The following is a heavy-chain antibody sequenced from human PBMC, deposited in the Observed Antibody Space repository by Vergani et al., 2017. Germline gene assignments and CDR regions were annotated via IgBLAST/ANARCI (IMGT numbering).Heavy chain of an antibody. CDR1: GFTFSSYT. Sequence: VQLVESGGGLVKPGGSLRLSCAASGFTFSSYTMNWVRQAPGKGLEWVSSISSSSNYIYYTDSVKGRFTISRDNAKNSLYLQMNSLRAEDTAVYYCARFLITFGGVIVFDYYYGMDVWGQGTTVTVSS. V-gene: IGHV3-21*01. D-gene: IGHD3-16*02. CDR3: ARFLITFGGVIVFDYYYGMDV. CDR2: ISSSSNYI. J-gene: IGHJ6*02.